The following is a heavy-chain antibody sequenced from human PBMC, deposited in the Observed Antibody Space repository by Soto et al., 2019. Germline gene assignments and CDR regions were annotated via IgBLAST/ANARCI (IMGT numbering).Heavy chain of an antibody. V-gene: IGHV3-30-3*01. Sequence: GGSLRLSCAASGFTFSSYAMHWVRQAPGKGLEWVAVISYDGSNKYYADSVKGRFTISRDNSKNTLYLQMNSLRAEDTAVYYCARDPHYYGSGSYYKNKDYYYGMDVWGQGTTVTVSS. J-gene: IGHJ6*02. CDR1: GFTFSSYA. CDR3: ARDPHYYGSGSYYKNKDYYYGMDV. CDR2: ISYDGSNK. D-gene: IGHD3-10*01.